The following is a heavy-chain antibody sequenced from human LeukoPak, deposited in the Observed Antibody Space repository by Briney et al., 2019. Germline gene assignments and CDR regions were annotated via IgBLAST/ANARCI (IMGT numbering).Heavy chain of an antibody. J-gene: IGHJ4*02. Sequence: ASVKVSCKASGYTFTGYYMHWVRQAPGQGLEWMGCINPHTGGTNYAQKFQGRVTITRNTSISTAYMELSSLRSEDTAVYYCARGRGRDGYNYVDYWGQGTLVTVSS. V-gene: IGHV1-2*02. D-gene: IGHD5-24*01. CDR2: INPHTGGT. CDR3: ARGRGRDGYNYVDY. CDR1: GYTFTGYY.